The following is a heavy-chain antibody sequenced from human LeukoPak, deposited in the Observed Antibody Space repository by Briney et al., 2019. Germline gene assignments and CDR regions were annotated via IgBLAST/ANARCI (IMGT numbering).Heavy chain of an antibody. CDR1: GGSISSYY. CDR2: IYYSGST. J-gene: IGHJ4*02. V-gene: IGHV4-59*01. Sequence: PSETLSLTCTVSGGSISSYYWSWIRQPPGKGLEWIGYIYYSGSTNYIPSLKSRVTISVDTSKNQFSLKLSSVTAADTAVYYCARARYSSSWACDYWGQGTLVTVSS. D-gene: IGHD6-13*01. CDR3: ARARYSSSWACDY.